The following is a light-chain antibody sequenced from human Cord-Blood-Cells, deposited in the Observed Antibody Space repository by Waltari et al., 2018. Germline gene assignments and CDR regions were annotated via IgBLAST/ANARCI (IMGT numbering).Light chain of an antibody. CDR2: DVS. CDR3: SSYTSSSTLV. V-gene: IGLV2-14*03. Sequence: QSALTQPASVSGSPGQSITISCTGTSSDVGGYNYVIWYQQHPVKSPKLMIYDVSLRPSGVSNRFSGYRSGNTASLTISGLQAEDEADYYCSSYTSSSTLVFGGGTKLTVL. CDR1: SSDVGGYNY. J-gene: IGLJ3*02.